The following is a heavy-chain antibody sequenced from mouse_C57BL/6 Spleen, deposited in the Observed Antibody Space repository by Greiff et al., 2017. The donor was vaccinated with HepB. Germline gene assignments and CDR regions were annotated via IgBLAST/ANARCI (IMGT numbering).Heavy chain of an antibody. Sequence: EVQRVESGPELVKPGASVKIPCKASGYTFTDYNMDWVKQSHGKSLEWIGDINPNNGGTIYNQKFKGKATLTVDKSSSTAYMELRSLTSEDTAVYYCARRLIYYDYDGGFAYWGQGTLVTVSA. CDR2: INPNNGGT. J-gene: IGHJ3*01. V-gene: IGHV1-18*01. CDR3: ARRLIYYDYDGGFAY. CDR1: GYTFTDYN. D-gene: IGHD2-4*01.